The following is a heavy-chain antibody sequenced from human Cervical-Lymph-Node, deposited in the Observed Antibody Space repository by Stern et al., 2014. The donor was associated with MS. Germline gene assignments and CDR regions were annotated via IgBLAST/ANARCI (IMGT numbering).Heavy chain of an antibody. CDR2: SIPIFGTA. CDR3: ARVFPRDYGGWFDP. V-gene: IGHV1-69*01. J-gene: IGHJ5*02. CDR1: GGTFSSYA. Sequence: QVQLVQSGAEVKKPGSSVKVSCKASGGTFSSYAISWVRQAPAQGLEWMGGSIPIFGTANYAQKFQGRVTIAADESTNTAYMELSSLRSEDTAVYFCARVFPRDYGGWFDPWGQGTLVPVSS. D-gene: IGHD4-17*01.